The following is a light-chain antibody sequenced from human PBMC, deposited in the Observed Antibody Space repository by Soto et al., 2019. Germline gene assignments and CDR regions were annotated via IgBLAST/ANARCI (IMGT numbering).Light chain of an antibody. CDR3: QQYNSYPLT. CDR1: QSISNW. Sequence: DIQMTQSPSTPSASVGDRVTITCRASQSISNWLAWYQQKPGKAPKLLIYKASSLESGVPSRFSGSGSGTEFTLTISSLQTDDFATYYWQQYNSYPLTFGGGTKVEIK. CDR2: KAS. V-gene: IGKV1-5*03. J-gene: IGKJ4*01.